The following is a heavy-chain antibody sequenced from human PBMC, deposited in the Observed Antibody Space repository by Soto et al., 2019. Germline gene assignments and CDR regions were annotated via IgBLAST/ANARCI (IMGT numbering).Heavy chain of an antibody. CDR1: TFPVSSNH. CDR3: ARVAGANYYYGMDV. V-gene: IGHV3-53*01. J-gene: IGHJ6*02. CDR2: IYSGGST. Sequence: EVQLVESGGDLIQPGGSLRLSCAASTFPVSSNHMSWVRQAPGKGLEWVSLIYSGGSTYYADSVKGRFTISRDNSKNTLFLQMNSLRAEDTAVYYCARVAGANYYYGMDVWGQGTTVTVSS.